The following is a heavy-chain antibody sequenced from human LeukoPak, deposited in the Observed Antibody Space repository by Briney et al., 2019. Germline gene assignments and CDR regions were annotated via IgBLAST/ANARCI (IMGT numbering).Heavy chain of an antibody. CDR1: GFTFSSYS. D-gene: IGHD5-24*01. CDR2: ISSSSSTV. J-gene: IGHJ4*02. CDR3: TRASFQRWLQLGGD. V-gene: IGHV3-48*02. Sequence: GGSLRLSCAASGFTFSSYSMNWVRQAPGKGLEWVSYISSSSSTVYYADSVKGRFTISRDNARNSLYLQMNSLRDEDTAVYYCTRASFQRWLQLGGDWGQGTLVTVSS.